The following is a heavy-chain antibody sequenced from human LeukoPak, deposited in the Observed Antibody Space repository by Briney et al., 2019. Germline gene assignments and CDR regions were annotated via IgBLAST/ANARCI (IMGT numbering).Heavy chain of an antibody. Sequence: SETLSLTCTVSGGSISTYYWSWIRQPAGKGLEWIGRIYTSGNTNYNPSLKSRVTMSVDTSKNQFSLNLSSVTAADTAVYYCARVEVSRQLVYWGQGILVIVSS. CDR1: GGSISTYY. CDR2: IYTSGNT. J-gene: IGHJ4*02. D-gene: IGHD6-13*01. V-gene: IGHV4-4*07. CDR3: ARVEVSRQLVY.